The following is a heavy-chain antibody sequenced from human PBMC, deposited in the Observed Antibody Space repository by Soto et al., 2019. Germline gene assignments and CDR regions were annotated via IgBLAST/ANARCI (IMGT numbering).Heavy chain of an antibody. CDR1: GRTFSSYA. CDR2: NIPIFGTA. V-gene: IGHV1-69*13. CDR3: SRARGFIIVGWFDP. J-gene: IGHJ5*02. D-gene: IGHD3-10*01. Sequence: GASVKVSCKASGRTFSSYAISWVRQAPGQGLEWMGGNIPIFGTANSAQKFQGRVTITADESTGTAYMELSNLRSEDTAVYYCSRARGFIIVGWFDPLGQGTLVNVSS.